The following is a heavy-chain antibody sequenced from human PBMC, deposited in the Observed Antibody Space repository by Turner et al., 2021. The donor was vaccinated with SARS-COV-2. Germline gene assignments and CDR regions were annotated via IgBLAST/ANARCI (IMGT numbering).Heavy chain of an antibody. J-gene: IGHJ6*02. Sequence: QLQHVLSGAVLKKPRLSVKVSSKASAGTLSSYSLSLVRQAPGLGHEWMGGIIPIYATANDAQQLQGIVTITADEATSTAYMELSSLRSEDSAVYYCERYCSGGSCYSFGYYYYGMDVWGQGTTVTVSS. CDR1: AGTLSSYS. D-gene: IGHD2-15*01. V-gene: IGHV1-69*01. CDR3: ERYCSGGSCYSFGYYYYGMDV. CDR2: IIPIYATA.